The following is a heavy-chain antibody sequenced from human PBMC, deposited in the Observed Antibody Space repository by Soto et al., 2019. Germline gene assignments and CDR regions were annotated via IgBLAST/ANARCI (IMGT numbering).Heavy chain of an antibody. D-gene: IGHD3-10*01. J-gene: IGHJ4*02. Sequence: SVKVSCKASGGTFSSYAISGVRQAPGQGLEWMGGIIPIFGTANYAQKFQGRVTITADESTSTAYMGLSSLRSEDTAVYYCARDVGPFDYWGQGTLVTVSS. CDR2: IIPIFGTA. CDR1: GGTFSSYA. V-gene: IGHV1-69*13. CDR3: ARDVGPFDY.